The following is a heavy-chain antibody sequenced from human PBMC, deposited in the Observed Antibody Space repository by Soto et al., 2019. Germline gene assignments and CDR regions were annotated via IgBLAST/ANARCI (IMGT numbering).Heavy chain of an antibody. D-gene: IGHD2-21*02. CDR3: ARHPSDFWFDP. J-gene: IGHJ5*02. CDR1: GGSISSSCYF. CDR2: IYYSGST. V-gene: IGHV4-39*01. Sequence: QLQLQESGPGLVKPSETLSLTCTVSGGSISSSCYFWGWLRQPPGKGLEWIGSIYYSGSTYYNPSLKSRATVAVEPAKIQFSLKLSSVTAADTAVYYCARHPSDFWFDPWCQGTLVTVSS.